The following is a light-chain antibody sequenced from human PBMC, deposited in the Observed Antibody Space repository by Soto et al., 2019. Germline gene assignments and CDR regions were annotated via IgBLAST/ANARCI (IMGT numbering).Light chain of an antibody. Sequence: SVYKQSPGSLSLSPGESATRSCRASQSVSSRLAWYQHNPGQPPRLLISGASSRATGIPDRFSGSGSATDFTLTISRLEPEDFALYYCQEYGSSPISFGQWIRLENK. CDR3: QEYGSSPIS. V-gene: IGKV3-20*01. CDR2: GAS. J-gene: IGKJ5*01. CDR1: QSVSSR.